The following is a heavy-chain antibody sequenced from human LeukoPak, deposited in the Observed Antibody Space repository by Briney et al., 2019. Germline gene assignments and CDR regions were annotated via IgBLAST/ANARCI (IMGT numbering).Heavy chain of an antibody. CDR3: ARVSEFKSHDY. V-gene: IGHV1-2*06. CDR2: INPNSGGT. CDR1: GYTFTGYY. J-gene: IGHJ4*02. Sequence: ASVKVSCKASGYTFTGYYMHWLRQAPGQGLEWMGRINPNSGGTNYAQKFQGRVTMTRDTSISTAYMELSRLRSDDTAVYYCARVSEFKSHDYWGQGTLVTVSS. D-gene: IGHD3-10*01.